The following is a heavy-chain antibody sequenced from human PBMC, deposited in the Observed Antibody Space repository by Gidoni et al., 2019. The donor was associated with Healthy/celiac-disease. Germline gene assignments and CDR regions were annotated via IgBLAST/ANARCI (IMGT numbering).Heavy chain of an antibody. J-gene: IGHJ4*02. V-gene: IGHV3-30*18. CDR2: ISYDGSNK. D-gene: IGHD3-22*01. Sequence: QVQLVESGGGVVQPGWSLRPSCAASGFTFSSYGMHWVRQAPGKGLEWVAVISYDGSNKYYADSVKGRFTISRDNSKNTLYLQMNSLRAEDTAVYYCAKEEYYDSSGYFDYWGQGTLVTVSS. CDR3: AKEEYYDSSGYFDY. CDR1: GFTFSSYG.